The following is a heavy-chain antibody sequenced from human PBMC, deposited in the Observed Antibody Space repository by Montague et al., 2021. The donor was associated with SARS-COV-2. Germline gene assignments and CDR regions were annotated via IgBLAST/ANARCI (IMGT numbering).Heavy chain of an antibody. J-gene: IGHJ6*02. CDR1: GGSISSGGHY. CDR3: ARVGVGTMVRGVIPAYYYYGMDV. CDR2: IYTSGST. D-gene: IGHD3-10*01. V-gene: IGHV4-61*02. Sequence: TLSLTCTVSGGSISSGGHYWSWIRQPAGKGLEWIGRIYTSGSTNYNPSLKSRVTISVDTSKNQFSLKLSSVTAADTAVYYCARVGVGTMVRGVIPAYYYYGMDVWGQGTTVTVSS.